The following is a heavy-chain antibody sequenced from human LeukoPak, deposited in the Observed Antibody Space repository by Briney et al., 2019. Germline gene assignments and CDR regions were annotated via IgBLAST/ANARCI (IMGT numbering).Heavy chain of an antibody. J-gene: IGHJ4*02. D-gene: IGHD6-19*01. CDR3: ARGIAVAGFFDY. CDR1: GGSISSSSYY. Sequence: SETLSLTCTVSGGSISSSSYYWGWIRQPPGTGLEWIGSIYYSGSTYYNPSLKSRVTISVDTSKNQFSLKLSSVTAADTAVYYCARGIAVAGFFDYWGQGTLVTVSS. V-gene: IGHV4-39*07. CDR2: IYYSGST.